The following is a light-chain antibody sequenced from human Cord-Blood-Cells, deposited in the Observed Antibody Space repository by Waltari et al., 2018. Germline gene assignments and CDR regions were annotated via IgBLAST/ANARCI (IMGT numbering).Light chain of an antibody. CDR2: EVS. Sequence: QSALTQPSSVSGSPRPSVTISCTGTSSDVGSYNRVSWYQQPPGTAPKLMIYEVSHRPAGVPDLCSGSKSGNAASLTISGLQAEDEADYYCRSYTSSSTYVFGAGTKVTVL. CDR3: RSYTSSSTYV. V-gene: IGLV2-18*02. CDR1: SSDVGSYNR. J-gene: IGLJ1*01.